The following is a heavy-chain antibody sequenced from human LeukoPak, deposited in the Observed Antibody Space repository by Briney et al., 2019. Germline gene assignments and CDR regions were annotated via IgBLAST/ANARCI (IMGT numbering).Heavy chain of an antibody. CDR1: GGTFSSYA. D-gene: IGHD2-2*01. V-gene: IGHV1-69*13. J-gene: IGHJ4*02. CDR2: IIPIFGTA. Sequence: GASVKVSCKCSGGTFSSYAISWVRQAPGQGLEWMGGIIPIFGTANYAQKFQGRVTITADESTSTAYMELSSLRSEHTAVYYCARGVVPAANAIPLDYWGQGTLVTVSS. CDR3: ARGVVPAANAIPLDY.